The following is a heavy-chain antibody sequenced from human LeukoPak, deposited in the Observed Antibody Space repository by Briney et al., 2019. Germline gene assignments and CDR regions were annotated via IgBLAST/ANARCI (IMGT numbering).Heavy chain of an antibody. CDR2: INPNSGGT. D-gene: IGHD3-22*01. Sequence: GASVKVSCKVSGYTFTGYYMHWVRQAPGQGLEWMGWINPNSGGTNYAQKFQGRVTMTRDTSISTAYMELSRLRSDDTAVYYCARVYHYYDSSGYYWGQGTLVTVSS. CDR3: ARVYHYYDSSGYY. V-gene: IGHV1-2*02. J-gene: IGHJ4*02. CDR1: GYTFTGYY.